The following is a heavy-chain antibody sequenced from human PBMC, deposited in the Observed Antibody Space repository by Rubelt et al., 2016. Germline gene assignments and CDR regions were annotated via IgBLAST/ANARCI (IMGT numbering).Heavy chain of an antibody. CDR2: INPSGGST. J-gene: IGHJ4*02. CDR3: ARDLGATLPRPFDY. CDR1: GYTFTSYY. D-gene: IGHD1-26*01. V-gene: IGHV1-46*01. Sequence: QVQLVQSGAEVKKPGASVKVSCKASGYTFTSYYMHWVRQAPGQGLEWMGIINPSGGSTSYAQKFQGGVPMPRDMSTRTVDMELGSLRSEDTAVYYCARDLGATLPRPFDYWGQGTLVTVSS.